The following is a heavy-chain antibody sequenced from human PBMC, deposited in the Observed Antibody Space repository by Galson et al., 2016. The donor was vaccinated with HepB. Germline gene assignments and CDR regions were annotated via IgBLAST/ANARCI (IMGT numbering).Heavy chain of an antibody. V-gene: IGHV3-53*01. J-gene: IGHJ4*02. D-gene: IGHD4/OR15-4a*01. CDR3: AGYGGNYD. Sequence: LRLSCAVSGFSVSNHHVKWVRQAPGKGLEWVSGIFNGGGTDYADYVKGRFTISRDDSKSTVYLQMNSMRRDDTDLYYCAGYGGNYDWGQGTLVTFSS. CDR1: GFSVSNHH. CDR2: IFNGGGT.